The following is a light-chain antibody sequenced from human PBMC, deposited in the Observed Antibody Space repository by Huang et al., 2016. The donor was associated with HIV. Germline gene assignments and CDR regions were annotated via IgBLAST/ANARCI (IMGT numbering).Light chain of an antibody. V-gene: IGKV1-39*01. CDR2: AAS. CDR1: QSIRSN. J-gene: IGKJ2*01. CDR3: QQTFSTLYT. Sequence: DIQMTQSPASLSASVGDRVTITCRASQSIRSNLNWYQQKPGKAPKVLIYAASSLERGVPSRFIGSGSGTDFTLTIRSLQPDYSANYYCQQTFSTLYTFGQGTKLEI.